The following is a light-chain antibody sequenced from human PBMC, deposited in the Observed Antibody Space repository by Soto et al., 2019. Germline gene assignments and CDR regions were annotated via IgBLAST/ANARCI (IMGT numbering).Light chain of an antibody. V-gene: IGKV3-15*01. CDR2: VAS. Sequence: EIVMTQSPATLSVSPGGKTPPPCRASQRGRRHLAWDQQKPGPTPKLLLYVASTRATGIPARFSGSGSGTEFTLTISSLQSEDFAVYYCQQYNVWPLTFGGGTKVEFK. CDR1: QRGRRH. J-gene: IGKJ4*01. CDR3: QQYNVWPLT.